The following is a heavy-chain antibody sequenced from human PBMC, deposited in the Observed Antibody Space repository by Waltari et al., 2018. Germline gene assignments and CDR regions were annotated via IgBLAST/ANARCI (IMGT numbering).Heavy chain of an antibody. CDR2: INTNSGNP. V-gene: IGHV7-4-1*02. Sequence: QVELVQSGPELKKPGASVKVSCRASGYSFTSYAINWVRQAPGRGFELMGWINTNSGNPTYVQGFTGRFVFSLDTSVSTAFLQINSLEAEDTAVYYCAKGCNFGSRCYYTDSWGQGTLVTVSS. D-gene: IGHD2-2*01. CDR3: AKGCNFGSRCYYTDS. CDR1: GYSFTSYA. J-gene: IGHJ4*02.